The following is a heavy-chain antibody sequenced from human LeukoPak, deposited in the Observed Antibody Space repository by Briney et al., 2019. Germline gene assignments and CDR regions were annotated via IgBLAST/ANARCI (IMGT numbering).Heavy chain of an antibody. CDR3: SRGRWTATATTDYLDS. CDR1: GYTFSNNA. CDR2: IDANNGRT. J-gene: IGHJ4*02. D-gene: IGHD2-21*02. V-gene: IGHV1-3*01. Sequence: GASVKVSCKASGYTFSNNAIQWVRQGPGKRLECMGWIDANNGRTKYSQNFQSRLTITRDSSASTAYMELTSLRSEDTALYFCSRGRWTATATTDYLDSWGQGTLVTVSS.